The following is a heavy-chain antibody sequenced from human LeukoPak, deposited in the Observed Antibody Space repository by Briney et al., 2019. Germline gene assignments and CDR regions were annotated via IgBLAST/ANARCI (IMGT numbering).Heavy chain of an antibody. D-gene: IGHD7-27*01. CDR2: ISYSGTN. CDR3: ASLGTLRS. V-gene: IGHV4-39*01. J-gene: IGHJ5*02. Sequence: SETLSLTCTVSGASVSSSSYYWGWIRQPPGKGLEWIGSISYSGTNYNNPSLKSRVSISIDTSENQFSVKLTSVTAADTAMYYCASLGTLRSWGQGTLVTVSS. CDR1: GASVSSSSYY.